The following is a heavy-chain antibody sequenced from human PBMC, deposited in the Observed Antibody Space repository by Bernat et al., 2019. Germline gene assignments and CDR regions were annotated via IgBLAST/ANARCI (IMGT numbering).Heavy chain of an antibody. CDR1: GGSITITKW. Sequence: QVQLQESGPGLVKPSGTLSLTCAVSGGSITITKWWSWFRQPPGKGLEWIGEIYHSGRTNYNPSLKSRVTISVDTSKNQFSLNLNSVTAADTAVYYCALIDKWAFHICGQGTMVTVSS. V-gene: IGHV4-4*02. J-gene: IGHJ3*02. CDR2: IYHSGRT. CDR3: ALIDKWAFHI. D-gene: IGHD1-26*01.